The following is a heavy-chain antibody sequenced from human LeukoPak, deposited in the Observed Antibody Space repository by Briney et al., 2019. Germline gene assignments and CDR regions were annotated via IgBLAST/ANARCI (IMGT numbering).Heavy chain of an antibody. CDR3: ASSHKRFDY. CDR2: INHSGST. J-gene: IGHJ4*02. CDR1: GGSFSGYY. V-gene: IGHV4-34*01. Sequence: SETLSLTCAVYGGSFSGYYWSWIRQPPGKGLEWIGEINHSGSTNYNPPLKSRVTISVDTSKNQFSLKLSSVTAADTAVYYCASSHKRFDYWGQGTLVTVSS.